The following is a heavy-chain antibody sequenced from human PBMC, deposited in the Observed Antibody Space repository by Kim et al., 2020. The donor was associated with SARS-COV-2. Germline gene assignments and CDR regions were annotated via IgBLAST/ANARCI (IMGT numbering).Heavy chain of an antibody. D-gene: IGHD3-16*01. J-gene: IGHJ4*02. Sequence: SVGGTTTYTDSGKGRFTISRDNAKNTLYLQMNSLRAEDAAVYYCARDLLGYWGQGTLVTVSS. CDR3: ARDLLGY. V-gene: IGHV3-74*01. CDR2: SVGGTT.